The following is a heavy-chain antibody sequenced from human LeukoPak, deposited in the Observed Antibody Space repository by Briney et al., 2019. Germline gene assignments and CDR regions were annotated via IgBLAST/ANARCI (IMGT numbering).Heavy chain of an antibody. CDR2: FDPEDGET. Sequence: ASVKVSCKVSGYTLTELSMHWVRQAPGKGLEWMGGFDPEDGETIYAQKFQGRVTMTEDTSTDTAYMELSSLRSEDTAVYYCATDSAITVGSYYFDYWGQGTLVTVSP. D-gene: IGHD1-26*01. V-gene: IGHV1-24*01. CDR3: ATDSAITVGSYYFDY. CDR1: GYTLTELS. J-gene: IGHJ4*02.